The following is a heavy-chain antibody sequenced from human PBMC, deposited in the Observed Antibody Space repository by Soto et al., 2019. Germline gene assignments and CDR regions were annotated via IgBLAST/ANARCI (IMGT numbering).Heavy chain of an antibody. CDR1: GGTFSSYT. Sequence: QVQLVQSGAEVKKPGSSVKVSCKASGGTFSSYTISWVRQAPGQGLEWMGRIIPILGIANYAQKFQGRVTITADKSTSTAYMELSRLRSEDTAGYYCASSEGGGDTEYFQHWGQGTLVTVSS. J-gene: IGHJ1*01. V-gene: IGHV1-69*02. CDR3: ASSEGGGDTEYFQH. D-gene: IGHD3-16*01. CDR2: IIPILGIA.